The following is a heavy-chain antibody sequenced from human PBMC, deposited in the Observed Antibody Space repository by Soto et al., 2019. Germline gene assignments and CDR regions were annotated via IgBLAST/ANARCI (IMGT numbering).Heavy chain of an antibody. Sequence: EVQLVESGGGLVKPGGSLRLSCAASGFTFSTYTMNWVRQAPGKGLEWVSSISSGSTYIYYADSVTGRFTISRDNAKNSLYLQMHSLAGEDTAVYFSARETGSYNWKDGLLEVWGQWTAVTVSS. CDR3: ARETGSYNWKDGLLEV. CDR1: GFTFSTYT. D-gene: IGHD1-20*01. J-gene: IGHJ6*02. CDR2: ISSGSTYI. V-gene: IGHV3-21*01.